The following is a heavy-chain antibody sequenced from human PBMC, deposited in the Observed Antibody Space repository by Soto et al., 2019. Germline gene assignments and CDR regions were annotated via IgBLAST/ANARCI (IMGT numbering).Heavy chain of an antibody. V-gene: IGHV4-39*01. CDR2: IYYSGST. CDR1: GGSISSSSYY. D-gene: IGHD4-17*01. Sequence: QLQLQESGPGLVKPSETLSLTCTVSGGSISSSSYYWGWIRQPPGKGLEWIGSIYYSGSTYYNPSLKSRVTISVDTSKNQFSLKLSSVTAADTAVYYCARKGDYEYFDYWGQGTLVTVSS. J-gene: IGHJ4*02. CDR3: ARKGDYEYFDY.